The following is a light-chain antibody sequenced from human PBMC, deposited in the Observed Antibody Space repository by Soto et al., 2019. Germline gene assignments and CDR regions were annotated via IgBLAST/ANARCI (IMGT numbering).Light chain of an antibody. CDR1: QSISSY. CDR2: AAS. J-gene: IGKJ1*01. CDR3: QQSYSTHVA. Sequence: DIQMTQSPSSLSASVGDRVTITCRASQSISSYLNWYQQKPGKAPKLLIYAASSLQSGVPSRFSGSGSGTDFTRTISSLQPEDFATYYCQQSYSTHVAFGQGTKVEIK. V-gene: IGKV1-39*01.